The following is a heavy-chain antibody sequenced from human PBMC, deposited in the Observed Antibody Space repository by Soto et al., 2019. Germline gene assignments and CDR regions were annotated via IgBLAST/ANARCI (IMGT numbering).Heavy chain of an antibody. CDR2: INAGNGNT. V-gene: IGHV1-3*01. Sequence: GASVKVSCKASGYTFTSYAMHWVRQAPGQRLEWMGWINAGNGNTKYSQKFQGRVTITRDTSASTAYMELSSLRSEETAVYYCARGSDNSGYYPFDYWAQGTLVTVSS. D-gene: IGHD3-22*01. J-gene: IGHJ4*02. CDR1: GYTFTSYA. CDR3: ARGSDNSGYYPFDY.